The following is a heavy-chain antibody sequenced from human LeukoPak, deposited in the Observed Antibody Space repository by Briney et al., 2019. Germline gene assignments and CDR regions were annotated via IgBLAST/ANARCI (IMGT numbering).Heavy chain of an antibody. J-gene: IGHJ3*02. CDR2: ISSSGSTM. V-gene: IGHV3-48*03. CDR3: ARRYSSSWYRSAFDI. CDR1: GFTFSSYE. D-gene: IGHD6-13*01. Sequence: GGSLRLSCAASGFTFSSYEMNWVRQAPGKGLEWVSYISSSGSTMYSADSVKGRFTISRDNAKNSLYLQMNSLRAEDTAVYYCARRYSSSWYRSAFDIWGQGTMVTVSS.